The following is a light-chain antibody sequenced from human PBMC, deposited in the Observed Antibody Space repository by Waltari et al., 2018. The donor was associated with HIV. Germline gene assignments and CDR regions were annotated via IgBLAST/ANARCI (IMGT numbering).Light chain of an antibody. CDR2: TND. J-gene: IGLJ2*01. CDR1: SFNIGRNT. V-gene: IGLV1-44*01. Sequence: QSVLTQPPSASATPGQRVTISCSGSSFNIGRNTVSWYQQLPGTAPKLLLYTNDQRPSGVPDRFSGSKSGTSASLAISGLQSGDEADYYCATWDDSLNGLIFGGGTKLSVL. CDR3: ATWDDSLNGLI.